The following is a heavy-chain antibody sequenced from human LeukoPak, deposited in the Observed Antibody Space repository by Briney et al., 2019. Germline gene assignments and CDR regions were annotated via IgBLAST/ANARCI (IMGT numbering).Heavy chain of an antibody. CDR3: ARDFRLLWFGESEVRKPFDY. V-gene: IGHV3-21*01. Sequence: GGSLRLSCAASGFTFSSYSMNWVRQAPGKGLEWVSSISSSSSYIYYADSVKGRFTISRDNAKNSLYLQMNSLRAEDTAVYYCARDFRLLWFGESEVRKPFDYWGQGTLVTVSS. CDR1: GFTFSSYS. D-gene: IGHD3-10*01. CDR2: ISSSSSYI. J-gene: IGHJ4*02.